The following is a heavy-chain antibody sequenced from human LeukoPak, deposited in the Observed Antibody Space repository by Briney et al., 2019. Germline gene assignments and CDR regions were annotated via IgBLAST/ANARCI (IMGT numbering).Heavy chain of an antibody. J-gene: IGHJ4*02. Sequence: PSETLSLTCTVSGGSISSYYWSWIRQPPGKGLEWLGYIYYSGSTNYNPSLRTRVTISVGTSKNQCSLKLSSVTAADTAVYYCAGAFGGYDVWSGLEGGQGTLVTVSS. D-gene: IGHD3-3*01. V-gene: IGHV4-59*08. CDR1: GGSISSYY. CDR3: AGAFGGYDVWSGLE. CDR2: IYYSGST.